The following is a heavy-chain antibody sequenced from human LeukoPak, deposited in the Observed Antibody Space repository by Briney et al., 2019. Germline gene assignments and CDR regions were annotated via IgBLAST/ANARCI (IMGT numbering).Heavy chain of an antibody. Sequence: PSETLSLTCAVYGGSFSGYYWSWIRQPPGKGLEWIGEINHSGGTNYNPSLKSRVTISVDTSKNQFSLKLSSVTAADTAVYYCAVQSGKFDYWGQGTLVTVSS. CDR3: AVQSGKFDY. J-gene: IGHJ4*02. CDR2: INHSGGT. V-gene: IGHV4-34*01. CDR1: GGSFSGYY. D-gene: IGHD6-25*01.